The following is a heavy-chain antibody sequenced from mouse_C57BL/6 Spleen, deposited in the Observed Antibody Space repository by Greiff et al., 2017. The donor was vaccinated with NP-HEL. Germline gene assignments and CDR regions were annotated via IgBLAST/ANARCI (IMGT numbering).Heavy chain of an antibody. J-gene: IGHJ2*01. V-gene: IGHV5-17*01. CDR1: GFTFSDYG. Sequence: EVQLVESGGGLVKPGGSLKLSCAASGFTFSDYGMHWVRQAPEKGLEWVAYISSGSSTIYYADTVKGRFTISRDNAKNTLFLQMTSLMSEDTAMYYCARPNSNCSFDYWGQGTTLTVSS. CDR3: ARPNSNCSFDY. D-gene: IGHD2-5*01. CDR2: ISSGSSTI.